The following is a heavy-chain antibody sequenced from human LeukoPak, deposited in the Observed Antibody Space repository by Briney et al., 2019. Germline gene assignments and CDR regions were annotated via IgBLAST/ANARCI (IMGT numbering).Heavy chain of an antibody. CDR2: ISSSGSTI. J-gene: IGHJ6*03. CDR3: ARCYYYDSSGTMDV. V-gene: IGHV3-48*03. Sequence: GGSLRLSCAASGFTFSSYEMNWVRQAPGKGLEWVSYISSSGSTIYYADSVKGRFTISRDNSKNTLYLQMNSLRAEDTAVYYCARCYYYDSSGTMDVWGKGTTVTISS. D-gene: IGHD3-22*01. CDR1: GFTFSSYE.